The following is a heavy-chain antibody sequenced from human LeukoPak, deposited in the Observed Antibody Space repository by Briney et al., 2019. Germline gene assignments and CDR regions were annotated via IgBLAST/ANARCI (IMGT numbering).Heavy chain of an antibody. D-gene: IGHD3-10*01. CDR3: ARHSDVIGAI. CDR2: IYPRDSDT. CDR1: GYTFTHQW. J-gene: IGHJ4*02. Sequence: GGSLQISCQASGYTFTHQWIGWVRQKSGRGLGWLGIIYPRDSDTRYSPSFQGHVTISADTSINTAYLEWSRLEASDTAIYYCARHSDVIGAIWGQGTLVTVSS. V-gene: IGHV5-51*01.